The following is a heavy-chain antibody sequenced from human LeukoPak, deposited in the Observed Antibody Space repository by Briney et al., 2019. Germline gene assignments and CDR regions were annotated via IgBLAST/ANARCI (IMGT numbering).Heavy chain of an antibody. V-gene: IGHV4-39*01. Sequence: SETLSLTCTVSGGSISSSSYYWGWIRQPPGKGLEWIGSIYYSGSTYYNPSLKSRVTISVDTSKNQFSLKLSSVTAADTAVYYCARREYSSSSRLAFDIWGQGTMVTVSS. D-gene: IGHD6-6*01. J-gene: IGHJ3*02. CDR1: GGSISSSSYY. CDR3: ARREYSSSSRLAFDI. CDR2: IYYSGST.